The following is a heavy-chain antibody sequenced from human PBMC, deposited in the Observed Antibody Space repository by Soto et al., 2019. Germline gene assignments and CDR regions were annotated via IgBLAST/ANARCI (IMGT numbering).Heavy chain of an antibody. Sequence: EVQLLESGGGLVQPGGSLRLSCAASGFTFSSYAMAWVRQAPGMGLEWVSAVSSSGDYTYYTDSVKGRFTISRDNSRNTLYLQMRSLRAEDTAIYYCANLFSPSGLNWLSHFDHWGQGTLVTVSS. D-gene: IGHD1-1*01. CDR3: ANLFSPSGLNWLSHFDH. J-gene: IGHJ4*02. CDR2: VSSSGDYT. CDR1: GFTFSSYA. V-gene: IGHV3-23*01.